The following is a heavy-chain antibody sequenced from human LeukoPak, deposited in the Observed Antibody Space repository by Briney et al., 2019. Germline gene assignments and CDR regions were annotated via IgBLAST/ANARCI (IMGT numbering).Heavy chain of an antibody. D-gene: IGHD2/OR15-2a*01. V-gene: IGHV1-46*03. CDR3: VRDNSRNSRGWWFDP. J-gene: IGHJ5*02. CDR2: MNPSGTST. CDR1: GFTFTNYY. Sequence: ASVKVSCKASGFTFTNYYMHWVRQAPGQGLEWLGIMNPSGTSTNYAQKFRGRVTMTRDTSTSTVYMELSSLRSEDTAVYYCVRDNSRNSRGWWFDPWGQGTLVTVSS.